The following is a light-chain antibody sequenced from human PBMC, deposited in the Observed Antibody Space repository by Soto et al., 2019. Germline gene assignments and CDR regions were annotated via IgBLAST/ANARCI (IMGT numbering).Light chain of an antibody. CDR1: RSEGGGYNY. V-gene: IGLV2-14*01. Sequence: QSALTQPASVPGSPGQSITISCPGTRSEGGGYNYVSWYQQQPGKAPKFMIYDVSNRPSGVSNRFSGSKSGNTASLTISGLQAEDEADYSCCSYTTSNTRQIVFGTGTRSPS. CDR3: CSYTTSNTRQIV. J-gene: IGLJ1*01. CDR2: DVS.